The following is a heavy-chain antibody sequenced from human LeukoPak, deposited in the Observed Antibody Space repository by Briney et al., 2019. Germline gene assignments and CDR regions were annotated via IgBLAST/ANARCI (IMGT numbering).Heavy chain of an antibody. D-gene: IGHD6-19*01. CDR1: GGSIRSYY. CDR2: IYYSGST. V-gene: IGHV4-59*01. J-gene: IGHJ4*02. CDR3: AREVTVAEFDY. Sequence: PSEPLSLTCTVSGGSIRSYYWSWIRQPPGKGLEWIGYIYYSGSTNYNPSLKSRVTISVDTSKNQFSLKLSSVTAADTAVYYCAREVTVAEFDYWGQGTLVTVSS.